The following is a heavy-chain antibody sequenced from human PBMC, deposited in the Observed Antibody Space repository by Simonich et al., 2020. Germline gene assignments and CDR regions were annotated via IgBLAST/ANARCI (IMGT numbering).Heavy chain of an antibody. Sequence: QVQLQESGPGLVKPSETLSLTCAVSGYSISSGYYWGWIRQPPGKGLEWIGGNYHSGSTSYNPSLKSRVTISVDTSKNQFSLKLSSVTAADTAVYYCARVGYSNYYYYGMDVWGQGTTVTVSS. J-gene: IGHJ6*02. V-gene: IGHV4-38-2*01. CDR2: NYHSGST. D-gene: IGHD6-13*01. CDR3: ARVGYSNYYYYGMDV. CDR1: GYSISSGYY.